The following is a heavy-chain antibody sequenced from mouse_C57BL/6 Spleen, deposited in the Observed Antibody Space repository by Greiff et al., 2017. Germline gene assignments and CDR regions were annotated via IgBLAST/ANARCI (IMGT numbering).Heavy chain of an antibody. CDR2: IYPRSGNT. Sequence: VQVVESGAELARPGASVKLSCKASGYTFTSYGISWVKQRTGQGLEWIGEIYPRSGNTYYNEKFKGKATLTADKSSSTAYMELRSLTSEDSAVYFCARSAIITTVVAPYAMDYWGQGTSVTVSS. V-gene: IGHV1-81*01. CDR3: ARSAIITTVVAPYAMDY. CDR1: GYTFTSYG. D-gene: IGHD1-1*01. J-gene: IGHJ4*01.